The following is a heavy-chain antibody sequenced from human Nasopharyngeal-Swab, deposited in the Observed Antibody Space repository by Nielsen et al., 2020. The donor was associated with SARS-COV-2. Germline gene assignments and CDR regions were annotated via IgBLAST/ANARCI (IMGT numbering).Heavy chain of an antibody. CDR1: GFTFSSYA. CDR2: ISYDGSNK. V-gene: IGHV3-30-3*01. CDR3: ARGQYYDILTGYSQDDAFDI. Sequence: LSLTCAASGFTFSSYAMHWVRQAPGKGLEWVAVISYDGSNKYYADSVKGRFTISRDNSKNTLYLQMNSLRAEDTAVYYCARGQYYDILTGYSQDDAFDIWGQGTMVTVSS. J-gene: IGHJ3*02. D-gene: IGHD3-9*01.